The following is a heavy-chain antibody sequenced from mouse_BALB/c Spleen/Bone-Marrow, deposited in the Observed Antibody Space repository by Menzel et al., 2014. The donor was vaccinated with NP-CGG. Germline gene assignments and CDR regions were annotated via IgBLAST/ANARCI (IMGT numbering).Heavy chain of an antibody. CDR2: ISNGGGST. V-gene: IGHV5-12-2*01. Sequence: EVKLVESGGGLVQPGGSLKLSCTASGFTFSSYSMSWVRQTPEKRLEWVAYISNGGGSTYYPDAVKGRFTISGDNAKNSLYLQMSSLKSEDTAMYYCTRHGEVRRFYYALDYWGQGTSVTVSS. CDR3: TRHGEVRRFYYALDY. J-gene: IGHJ4*01. CDR1: GFTFSSYS. D-gene: IGHD2-14*01.